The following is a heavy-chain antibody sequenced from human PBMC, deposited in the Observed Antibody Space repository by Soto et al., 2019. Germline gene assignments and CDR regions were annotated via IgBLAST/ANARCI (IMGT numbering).Heavy chain of an antibody. V-gene: IGHV1-8*01. CDR2: MNPNSGNT. Sequence: ASVKVSCKASGYTFTSYDINWVRQATGQGLEWMGWMNPNSGNTGYAQKFQGRVTMTRNTSISTAYMELSSLRSEDTAVYYCARGRLISEPGIAAAGKPPYWYFDLWGRGTLVTVSS. J-gene: IGHJ2*01. CDR3: ARGRLISEPGIAAAGKPPYWYFDL. CDR1: GYTFTSYD. D-gene: IGHD6-13*01.